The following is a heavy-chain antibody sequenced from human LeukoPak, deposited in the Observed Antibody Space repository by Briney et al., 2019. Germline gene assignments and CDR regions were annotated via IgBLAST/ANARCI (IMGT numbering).Heavy chain of an antibody. D-gene: IGHD2-2*01. Sequence: GGSLRLSCAASGFTFSSYAMSWVRQAPGKGLEWVSAISGSGGSTYYADSVKGRFTISRDNSKSTLYLQMRSLRAGDTAIYFCAASNTWRSWFDPWGQGTLVTVSS. CDR1: GFTFSSYA. J-gene: IGHJ5*02. V-gene: IGHV3-23*01. CDR2: ISGSGGST. CDR3: AASNTWRSWFDP.